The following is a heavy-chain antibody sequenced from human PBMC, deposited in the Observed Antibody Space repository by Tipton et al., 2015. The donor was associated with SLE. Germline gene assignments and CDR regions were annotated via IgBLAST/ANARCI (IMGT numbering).Heavy chain of an antibody. CDR2: IYSSGTT. Sequence: TLSLTCTVSGVSLSSGGYYWSWLRQPPGKGLEWIGYIYSSGTTNYNPSLKSRVTISIDTSKNQFSLKLSSVTAADTAIYYCARANSGYWGQGTLVTVSS. D-gene: IGHD1-26*01. J-gene: IGHJ4*02. CDR1: GVSLSSGGYY. CDR3: ARANSGY. V-gene: IGHV4-61*08.